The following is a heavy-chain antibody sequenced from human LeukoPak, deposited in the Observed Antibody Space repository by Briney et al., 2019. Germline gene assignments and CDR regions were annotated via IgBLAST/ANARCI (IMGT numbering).Heavy chain of an antibody. Sequence: SETLSLTCTVSGGSISSYYWSWMRQSPGKGLEWIGYIHYSGSTRYNPSLKSRVTISADTSKNQFSLKLGSVTAADTAMYYCARGGGPGLYYFDYWGQGTLVTVSS. V-gene: IGHV4-59*01. CDR2: IHYSGST. CDR3: ARGGGPGLYYFDY. D-gene: IGHD3-16*01. CDR1: GGSISSYY. J-gene: IGHJ4*02.